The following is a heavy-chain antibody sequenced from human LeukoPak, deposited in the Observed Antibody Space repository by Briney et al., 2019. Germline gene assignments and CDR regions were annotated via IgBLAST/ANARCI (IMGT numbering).Heavy chain of an antibody. Sequence: SSETLSLTCTVSGGSISNYYWSWIRQPAGKGLEWIGRIYNSGGANYNPSLKSRVTMSVDTSRNQFFLNLSSVTAADTAVYYCARGLAYITGWYFDYWGQGILVTVSP. CDR2: IYNSGGA. CDR3: ARGLAYITGWYFDY. D-gene: IGHD6-19*01. CDR1: GGSISNYY. V-gene: IGHV4-4*07. J-gene: IGHJ4*02.